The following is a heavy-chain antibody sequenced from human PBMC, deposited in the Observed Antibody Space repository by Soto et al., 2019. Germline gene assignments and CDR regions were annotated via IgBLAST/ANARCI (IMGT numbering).Heavy chain of an antibody. CDR1: GYRFTGYW. J-gene: IGHJ5*02. D-gene: IGHD5-18*01. CDR3: ARKGYSYGYVVSNWFDP. V-gene: IGHV5-51*01. Sequence: LNISFNCSGYRFTGYWIGGVRHMPGKGLEWMGIIYPGDSDTRYSPSFQGQVTISADKSISTAYLQWRSLKASDTAMYYCARKGYSYGYVVSNWFDPWGQGTMVTVSS. CDR2: IYPGDSDT.